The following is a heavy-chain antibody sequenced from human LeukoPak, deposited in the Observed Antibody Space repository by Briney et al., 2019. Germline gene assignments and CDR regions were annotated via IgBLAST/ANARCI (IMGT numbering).Heavy chain of an antibody. D-gene: IGHD3-3*01. Sequence: ASVKVSCKASGYTFTGYYMHWVRQAPGQGLEWMGWINPNSGGTNYAQKFQGRVTITADESTSTAYMELSSLRSEDTAVYYCARDRYNRDFWSGYSYYFDYWGQGTLVTVSS. CDR2: INPNSGGT. V-gene: IGHV1-2*02. CDR3: ARDRYNRDFWSGYSYYFDY. J-gene: IGHJ4*02. CDR1: GYTFTGYY.